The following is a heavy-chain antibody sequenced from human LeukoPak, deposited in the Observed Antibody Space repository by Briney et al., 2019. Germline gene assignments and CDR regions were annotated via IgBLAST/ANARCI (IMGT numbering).Heavy chain of an antibody. V-gene: IGHV3-13*01. D-gene: IGHD6-13*01. J-gene: IGHJ4*02. CDR3: ARGSVGSSWTPFDY. Sequence: AGGSLRLSCAASGFTFSSYDMHWVRQATGKGLEWVSAIGTAGDTYYPGSVKGRFTISGENAKNSLYLQMNSLRAGDTAVYYCARGSVGSSWTPFDYWGQGTLVTVSS. CDR1: GFTFSSYD. CDR2: IGTAGDT.